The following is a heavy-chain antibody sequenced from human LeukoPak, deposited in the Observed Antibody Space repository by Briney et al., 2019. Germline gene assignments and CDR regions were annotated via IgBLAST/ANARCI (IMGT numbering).Heavy chain of an antibody. D-gene: IGHD3-9*01. CDR3: ARDFSYFRIHFDY. V-gene: IGHV3-48*01. J-gene: IGHJ4*02. Sequence: GGSLRLSCVASGLTLSDYGMNWVRQAPGKGLEWLSYISTTMTTIYYADSVKGRFTVSRDNAKNSLYLQMDSLRAEDTAVYYCARDFSYFRIHFDYWGQGTLVTVSS. CDR1: GLTLSDYG. CDR2: ISTTMTTI.